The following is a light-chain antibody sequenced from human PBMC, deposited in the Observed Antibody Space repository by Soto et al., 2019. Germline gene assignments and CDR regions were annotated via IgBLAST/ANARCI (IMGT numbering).Light chain of an antibody. CDR1: QGISSY. J-gene: IGKJ3*01. CDR3: QQGGT. V-gene: IGKV1-9*01. CDR2: AAS. Sequence: DIPLTQSPSFLSASVGDRVTITCRASQGISSYLAWYQQKPGKAPKLLIYAASTLQSGVPSRFSGSGSGTEFTLTMSSLQSEDFATYYCQQGGTFGPGTKVDI.